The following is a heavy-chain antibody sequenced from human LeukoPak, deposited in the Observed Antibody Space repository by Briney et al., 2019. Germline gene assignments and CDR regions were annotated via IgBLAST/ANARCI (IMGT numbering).Heavy chain of an antibody. Sequence: GASVKVSCKASGGTFSSYAISWVRQAPGQGLEWMGGIIPIFGTANYAQKFQGRVTITADESTSTAYMELSSLRSEDTAVYYCASRCSSTSCYSDLGYYYYMDVWGKGTTVTASS. CDR3: ASRCSSTSCYSDLGYYYYMDV. D-gene: IGHD2-2*01. CDR1: GGTFSSYA. J-gene: IGHJ6*03. CDR2: IIPIFGTA. V-gene: IGHV1-69*13.